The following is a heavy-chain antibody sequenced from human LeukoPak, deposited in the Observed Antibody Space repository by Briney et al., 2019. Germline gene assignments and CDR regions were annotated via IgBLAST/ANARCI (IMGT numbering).Heavy chain of an antibody. V-gene: IGHV6-1*01. J-gene: IGHJ6*03. CDR2: TYYRSKWYN. Sequence: PSQTLSLTCAISGDSVSSNIAAWNWIRQSPSRGLEWLGRTYYRSKWYNDYAVSVKSRITINPDTSKNPFSLQLNSVTPEDTAVYYCARVGKRMAAAGDYYFYMDVWGKGTTVTISS. D-gene: IGHD6-13*01. CDR3: ARVGKRMAAAGDYYFYMDV. CDR1: GDSVSSNIAA.